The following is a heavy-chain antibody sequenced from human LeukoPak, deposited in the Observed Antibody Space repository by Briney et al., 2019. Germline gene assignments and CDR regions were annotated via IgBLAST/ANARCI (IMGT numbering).Heavy chain of an antibody. CDR3: ARVREAALRFLEIDAFDI. CDR1: GGTFSSYA. V-gene: IGHV1-69*13. J-gene: IGHJ3*02. Sequence: ASVKVSCKASGGTFSSYAISWVRQAPGQWLEWMGGIIPIFGTANYAQKFQGRVTITADESTSTAYMELSSLRSEDTAVYYCARVREAALRFLEIDAFDIWGQGTMVTVSS. CDR2: IIPIFGTA. D-gene: IGHD3-3*01.